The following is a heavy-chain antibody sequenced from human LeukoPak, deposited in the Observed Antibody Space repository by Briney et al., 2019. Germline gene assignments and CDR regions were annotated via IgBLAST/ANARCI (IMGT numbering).Heavy chain of an antibody. V-gene: IGHV3-30*18. Sequence: PGGSLRLSCAASGFTFSSYGMHWVRQAPGKGLEWVAVISYDGSNKYYADSVKGRFTISRDNSKNTLYLQMNSLRAEDTAVYYCAKDGVAMIVVVITTGFDYWGQGTLVTVSS. CDR3: AKDGVAMIVVVITTGFDY. CDR1: GFTFSSYG. D-gene: IGHD3-22*01. J-gene: IGHJ4*02. CDR2: ISYDGSNK.